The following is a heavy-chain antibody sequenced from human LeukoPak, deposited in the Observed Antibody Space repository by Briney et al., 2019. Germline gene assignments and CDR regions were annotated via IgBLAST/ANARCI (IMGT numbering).Heavy chain of an antibody. D-gene: IGHD5/OR15-5a*01. CDR2: IYYSGST. CDR3: ARQSVGGRGAFDI. J-gene: IGHJ3*02. CDR1: GGSISSSSYY. Sequence: SETLSLTCTVSGGSISSSSYYWGWIRQPPGKGLEWIGSIYYSGSTYYNPSLKSRVTISVDTSKNQFSLKLSSVTAADTAVYYCARQSVGGRGAFDIWGQGTMVTVSS. V-gene: IGHV4-39*07.